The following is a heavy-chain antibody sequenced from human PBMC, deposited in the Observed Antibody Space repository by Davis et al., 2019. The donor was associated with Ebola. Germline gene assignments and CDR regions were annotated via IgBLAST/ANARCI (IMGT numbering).Heavy chain of an antibody. J-gene: IGHJ4*02. CDR3: GGGWLVLPNY. CDR1: GYTLTELS. D-gene: IGHD6-19*01. V-gene: IGHV1-24*01. Sequence: ASVTVSCKVSGYTLTELSMHWVRQAPGKGLEWMGGFDPEDGETIYAQKFQGRVTMTRDTSTSTVYMELSSLRSEDTAVYYCGGGWLVLPNYWGQGTLVTVSS. CDR2: FDPEDGET.